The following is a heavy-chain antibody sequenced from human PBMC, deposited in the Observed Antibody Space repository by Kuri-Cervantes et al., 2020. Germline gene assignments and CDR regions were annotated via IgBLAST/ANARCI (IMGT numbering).Heavy chain of an antibody. V-gene: IGHV3-23*01. CDR3: AKDRRSSGWYGVQYY. Sequence: GGSLRLSCAASGFTFSSYSMNWVRQAPGKGLEWVSAISGSGGSTYYADSVKGRFTISRDNSKNTLYLQMNSLRAEDTAVYYCAKDRRSSGWYGVQYYWGQGTLVTVSS. CDR2: ISGSGGST. CDR1: GFTFSSYS. D-gene: IGHD6-19*01. J-gene: IGHJ4*02.